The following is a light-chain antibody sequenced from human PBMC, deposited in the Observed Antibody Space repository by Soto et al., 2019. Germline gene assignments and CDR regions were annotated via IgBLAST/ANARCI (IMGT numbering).Light chain of an antibody. CDR3: QQYDNLPFS. V-gene: IGKV1-33*01. CDR2: EAS. CDR1: QDISNY. Sequence: DIQMSQSPTSLSASVGDRVTITCQASQDISNYLNWYQHKPGKAHKLLIYEASKLETGVPSRFRGSGSGTAFTCPSRSLQPEDIATYYCQQYDNLPFSFGGGTKVEL. J-gene: IGKJ4*01.